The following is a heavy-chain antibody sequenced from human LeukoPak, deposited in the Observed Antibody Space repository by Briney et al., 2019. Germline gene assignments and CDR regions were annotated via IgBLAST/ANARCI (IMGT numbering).Heavy chain of an antibody. CDR3: ASGYYSYYFDY. J-gene: IGHJ4*02. V-gene: IGHV4-39*01. D-gene: IGHD3-22*01. CDR1: GGSISSSSYY. CDR2: IYYSGST. Sequence: SETLSLTCTVSGGSISSSSYYWGWIRQPPGKGLEWIGSIYYSGSTYYNPSLKSRVSISVDTSKNQFSLKLSSVTAADTAVYYCASGYYSYYFDYWGQGTLVTVSS.